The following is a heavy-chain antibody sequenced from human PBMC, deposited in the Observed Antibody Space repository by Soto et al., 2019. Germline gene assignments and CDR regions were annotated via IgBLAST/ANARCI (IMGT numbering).Heavy chain of an antibody. CDR1: GFTFTRYS. V-gene: IGHV3-21*06. CDR3: ARDSEALTSNLDY. Sequence: EVQLVESGGGLVKPGGSLRLSCAASGFTFTRYSMNWVRQAPGKGLEWVSSISSTTNYIYYGDSMKGRFTISRDNAKNSLYLEMNSLRAEDTAVYYCARDSEALTSNLDYWGQGTLVTVSS. CDR2: ISSTTNYI. J-gene: IGHJ4*02.